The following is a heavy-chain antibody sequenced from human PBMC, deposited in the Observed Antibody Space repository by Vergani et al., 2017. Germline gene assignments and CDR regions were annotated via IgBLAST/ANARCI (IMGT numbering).Heavy chain of an antibody. J-gene: IGHJ5*02. V-gene: IGHV4-61*02. CDR2: IYTSRST. D-gene: IGHD6-13*01. Sequence: QVQLQESGPGLVKPSQTLSLTCSVSGGSISSGSYYWSWIRQPAGKGLEWIGRIYTSRSTNYNPSLKSRVTISVDTSKNQFSLKLSSVTAADTAVYYCARVRVYSSSRYGYNWFDPWGQGTLVTVSS. CDR3: ARVRVYSSSRYGYNWFDP. CDR1: GGSISSGSYY.